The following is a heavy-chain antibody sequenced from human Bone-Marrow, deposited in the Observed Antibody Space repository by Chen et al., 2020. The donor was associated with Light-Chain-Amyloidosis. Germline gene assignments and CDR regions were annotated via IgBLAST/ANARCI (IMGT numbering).Heavy chain of an antibody. J-gene: IGHJ4*02. CDR1: GYTFPNYW. CDR2: IHPDDSDA. Sequence: ELQLEQSGPEVKKPGESLKISCKGSGYTFPNYWIGWVRQMPGKGLEWMGVIHPDDSDARYSPSFEGQVTISADKSITTAYLQWRSLKASDTAMYYCARRRDGYNFDYWGQVTLVTVSS. CDR3: ARRRDGYNFDY. V-gene: IGHV5-51*01. D-gene: IGHD5-12*01.